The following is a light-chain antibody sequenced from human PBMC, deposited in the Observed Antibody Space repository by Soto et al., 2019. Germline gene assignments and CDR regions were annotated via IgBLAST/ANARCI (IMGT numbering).Light chain of an antibody. CDR2: DAS. J-gene: IGKJ2*01. CDR3: QQRSNWPPA. Sequence: LTQSPATLSLSPGERATLSCRASQSVSSYLAWYQQKPGQAPRLLIYDASNRATGIPARFSGSGSGTDFTLTISSLEPEDFAVYYCQQRSNWPPAFGQGTKLEIK. CDR1: QSVSSY. V-gene: IGKV3-11*01.